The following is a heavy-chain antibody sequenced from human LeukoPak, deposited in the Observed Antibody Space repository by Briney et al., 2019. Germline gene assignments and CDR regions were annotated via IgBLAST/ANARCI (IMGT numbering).Heavy chain of an antibody. V-gene: IGHV2-70*16. J-gene: IGHJ4*01. Sequence: SGPVLVKPTQTLTLTCTFSGFSLSTNGMCVNWIRQPPGKALEWLARIDWDDEKFYNTSLKTRLTISKDTSKKQVVLTMTNIDPVDTATYHCARMYCTGGTCLGRGWHFDYWGHGTLVTVSS. CDR2: IDWDDEK. CDR1: GFSLSTNGMC. D-gene: IGHD2-15*01. CDR3: ARMYCTGGTCLGRGWHFDY.